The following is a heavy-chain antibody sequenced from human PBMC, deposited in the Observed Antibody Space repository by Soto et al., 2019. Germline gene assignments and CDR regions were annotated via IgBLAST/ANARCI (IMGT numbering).Heavy chain of an antibody. V-gene: IGHV4-59*01. J-gene: IGHJ4*02. Sequence: QVQLQESGPGLVKPSETLSLTCTVSGGSISSYYWSWIRQPPGKGLEWIGYIYYSGSTNYNPSLKSRVTISVDTSKNQFALKLSSVTAADTAVYYCARWGYISGWNFDYWGQGTLVTVSS. CDR2: IYYSGST. CDR1: GGSISSYY. D-gene: IGHD6-19*01. CDR3: ARWGYISGWNFDY.